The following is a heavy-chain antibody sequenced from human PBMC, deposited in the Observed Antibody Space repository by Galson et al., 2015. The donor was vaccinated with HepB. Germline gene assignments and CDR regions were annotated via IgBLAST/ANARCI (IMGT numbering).Heavy chain of an antibody. CDR2: ISSSGSTI. V-gene: IGHV3-48*03. CDR1: GFTFSSYE. J-gene: IGHJ6*02. Sequence: SLRLSCAASGFTFSSYEMNWVRQAPGKGLEWVSYISSSGSTIYYADSVKGRFTISRDNAKNSLYLQMNSLRAEDTAVYYCARDTDYSVYSSSWYEGYYYYGMDVWGQGTTVTVSS. CDR3: ARDTDYSVYSSSWYEGYYYYGMDV. D-gene: IGHD6-13*01.